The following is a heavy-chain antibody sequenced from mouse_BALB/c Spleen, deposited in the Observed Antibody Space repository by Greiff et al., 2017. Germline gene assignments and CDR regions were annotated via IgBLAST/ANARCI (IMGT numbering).Heavy chain of an antibody. Sequence: VQLQQSGPELVKPGASVKISCTASGFAFSSSWMNWVKQRPGQGLEWIGRIYPGDGDTNYNGKFKGKTTLTADKSSSTAYMRLRILTSVDSAVYFCAREVLRPWIAYWGQGTLVTVSA. J-gene: IGHJ3*01. CDR3: AREVLRPWIAY. CDR1: GFAFSSSW. V-gene: IGHV1-82*01. D-gene: IGHD1-2*01. CDR2: IYPGDGDT.